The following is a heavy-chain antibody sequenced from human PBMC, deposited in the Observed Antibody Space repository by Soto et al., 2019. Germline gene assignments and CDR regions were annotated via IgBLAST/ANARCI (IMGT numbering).Heavy chain of an antibody. D-gene: IGHD3-22*01. CDR1: GYTITSYA. CDR3: ARGTGTYYYDSSGYEFDY. Sequence: ASVKVSCKASGYTITSYAMHWVRQAPGQRLEWIGWINAGNGNTKYSQKFQGRVTITRDTSASTAYMELSSLRSEDTAVYYCARGTGTYYYDSSGYEFDYWGQGTLVTVSS. CDR2: INAGNGNT. V-gene: IGHV1-3*01. J-gene: IGHJ4*02.